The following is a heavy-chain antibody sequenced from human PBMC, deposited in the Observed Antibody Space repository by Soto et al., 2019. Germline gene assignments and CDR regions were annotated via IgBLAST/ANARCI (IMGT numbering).Heavy chain of an antibody. CDR2: IYYSGST. CDR3: ARGDYPVAYYFDY. CDR1: GGSISSDYFY. Sequence: SETLSLTCTVSGGSISSDYFYWTWIRQHPGKGLEWIGYIYYSGSTYYNPSLKSRVTISVDTSKNQFSLKLSSVTAADTAVYYCARGDYPVAYYFDYWGQGTLVTVSS. D-gene: IGHD4-17*01. V-gene: IGHV4-31*03. J-gene: IGHJ4*02.